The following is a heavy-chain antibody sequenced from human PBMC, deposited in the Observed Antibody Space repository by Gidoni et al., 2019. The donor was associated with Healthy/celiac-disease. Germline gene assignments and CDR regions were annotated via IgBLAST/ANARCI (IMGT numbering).Heavy chain of an antibody. CDR1: GFTFDDYA. V-gene: IGHV3-9*01. CDR2: ISWNSGSI. J-gene: IGHJ6*02. CDR3: AKDYAVTTRANYYYGMDV. D-gene: IGHD4-17*01. Sequence: EVQLVESGGGLVQPGRSLRLSCAASGFTFDDYAMHWVRQAPGKGLEWVSGISWNSGSIGYADSVKGRFTISRDNAKNSLYLQMNSLRAEDTALYYCAKDYAVTTRANYYYGMDVWGQGTTVTVSS.